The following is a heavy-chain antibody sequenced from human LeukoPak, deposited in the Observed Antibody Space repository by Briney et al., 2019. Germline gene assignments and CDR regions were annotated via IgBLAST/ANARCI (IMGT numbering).Heavy chain of an antibody. Sequence: PSETLSLTCTVSGGSINTKTHYWACIRQTPGKGLEWFGSVFYNGNNYYNPSLKSRVTISVDTSKNQFSLRLTSVTAADTAVYYCAKHGEDSTGYYADFFDHCGQGTLVTVSS. CDR3: AKHGEDSTGYYADFFDH. J-gene: IGHJ4*02. D-gene: IGHD3-22*01. V-gene: IGHV4-39*01. CDR2: VFYNGNN. CDR1: GGSINTKTHY.